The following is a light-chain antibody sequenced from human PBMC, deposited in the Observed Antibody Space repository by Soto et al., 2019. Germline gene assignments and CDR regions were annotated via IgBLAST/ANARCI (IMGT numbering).Light chain of an antibody. V-gene: IGKV1-5*03. Sequence: DSQMTQYPSTLSASVGDRVTITCRASQSISSWLAWYQQKPGKAPKLLISKASTLQSGVPPSFSGSGSGTEFTLTISSLQPDDFATYYCQQYESYPMTFGGGTKVEIK. CDR1: QSISSW. CDR3: QQYESYPMT. CDR2: KAS. J-gene: IGKJ4*01.